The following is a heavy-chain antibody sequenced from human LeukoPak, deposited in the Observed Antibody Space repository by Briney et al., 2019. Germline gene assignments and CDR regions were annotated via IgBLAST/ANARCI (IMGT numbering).Heavy chain of an antibody. D-gene: IGHD6-13*01. V-gene: IGHV3-48*02. Sequence: GGSLRLSCAASGFTFSSFSMTWVRQAPGKGLEGLSYISGSSSIVYYGDSVKGRFTIPRDNAKNSLYLQMNSLRDEDTAVYYCARDPSVAATGWGRWFDHWGLGTLVTVSS. CDR1: GFTFSSFS. J-gene: IGHJ5*02. CDR3: ARDPSVAATGWGRWFDH. CDR2: ISGSSSIV.